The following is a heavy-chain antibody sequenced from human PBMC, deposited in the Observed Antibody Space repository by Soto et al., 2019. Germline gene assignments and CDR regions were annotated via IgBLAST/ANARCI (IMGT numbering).Heavy chain of an antibody. D-gene: IGHD2-15*01. CDR1: GFTFNNYW. V-gene: IGHV3-74*01. Sequence: EVQLVESGGGLVQPGGSLKLSCEASGFTFNNYWVHWVRQPPGKGLVWVSRINTDGSWTNYADSVKGRYTMSRDNAKNTLYLQMNSLRHEDTAVYYCARAPDCGGGSCYSGHRYYGMDVWGQGATVTVSS. CDR2: INTDGSWT. CDR3: ARAPDCGGGSCYSGHRYYGMDV. J-gene: IGHJ6*02.